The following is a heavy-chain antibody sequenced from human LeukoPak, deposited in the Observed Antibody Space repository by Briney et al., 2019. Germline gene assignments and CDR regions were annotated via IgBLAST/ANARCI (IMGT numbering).Heavy chain of an antibody. V-gene: IGHV1-69-2*01. CDR3: SVSMSTIDY. J-gene: IGHJ4*02. CDR1: AYIFIDYY. CDR2: VDPGDGEA. Sequence: ASVKVSCKASAYIFIDYYIHWVQQAPGKGLEWMGRVDPGDGEAIYAEKFQGRVTLTADTSTDTSYMELSSLRAEDTAVYYCSVSMSTIDYWGQGTLVTVSS. D-gene: IGHD2/OR15-2a*01.